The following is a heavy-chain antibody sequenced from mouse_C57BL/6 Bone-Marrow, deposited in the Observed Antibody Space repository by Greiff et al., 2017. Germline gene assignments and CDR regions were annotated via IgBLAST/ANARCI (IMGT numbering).Heavy chain of an antibody. J-gene: IGHJ3*01. V-gene: IGHV1-63*01. Sequence: VQLQQSGAELVRPGTSVKMSCKASGYTFTNYWIGWAKQRPGHGLEWIGDIYPGGGYTNYNEKFKGKATLTADKSSSTAYMQFSSLTSEDSAIYYCARSQLQGWFAYWGQGTLVTVSA. CDR3: ARSQLQGWFAY. CDR2: IYPGGGYT. CDR1: GYTFTNYW. D-gene: IGHD2-1*01.